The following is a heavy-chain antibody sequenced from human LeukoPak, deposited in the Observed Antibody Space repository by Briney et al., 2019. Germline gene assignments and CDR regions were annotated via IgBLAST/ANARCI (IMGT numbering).Heavy chain of an antibody. CDR3: ARAGGSGLIDY. CDR1: GGSIGTYY. CDR2: IYYNGYT. Sequence: SETLSLTCTVSGGSIGTYYWSWIRQPPGKGLEWIGYIYYNGYTDYNPSLKSRVTISLHTSKNQFSLKLSSVTAADTAVYYCARAGGSGLIDYWGQGTLVTVSS. D-gene: IGHD6-19*01. V-gene: IGHV4-59*12. J-gene: IGHJ4*02.